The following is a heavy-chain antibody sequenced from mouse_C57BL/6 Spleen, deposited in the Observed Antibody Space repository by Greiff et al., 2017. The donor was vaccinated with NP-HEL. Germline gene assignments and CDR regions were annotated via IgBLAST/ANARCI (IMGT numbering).Heavy chain of an antibody. V-gene: IGHV5-17*01. Sequence: EVMLVESGGGLVKPGGSLKLSCAASGFTFSDYGMHWVRQAPEKGLEWVAYISSGSSTIYYADTVKGRFTISRDNAKNTLFLHMTSLRSEDTAMYYCARPGGSVYYAMDYWGQGTSVTVSS. CDR3: ARPGGSVYYAMDY. CDR2: ISSGSSTI. D-gene: IGHD1-1*01. J-gene: IGHJ4*01. CDR1: GFTFSDYG.